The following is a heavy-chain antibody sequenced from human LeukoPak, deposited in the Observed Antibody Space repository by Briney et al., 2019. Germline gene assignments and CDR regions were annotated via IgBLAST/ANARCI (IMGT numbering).Heavy chain of an antibody. CDR3: ARALFGSGSSERDYYYYYYMDV. Sequence: ASVKVSCKASGYTFTGYYMHWVRQAPGQGLEWMGWINPNSGGTNYAQKFQGRVTMTRDTSISTAYMELSRLRSDDTAVYYCARALFGSGSSERDYYYYYYMDVWGKGTTVTISS. J-gene: IGHJ6*03. V-gene: IGHV1-2*02. CDR2: INPNSGGT. CDR1: GYTFTGYY. D-gene: IGHD3-10*01.